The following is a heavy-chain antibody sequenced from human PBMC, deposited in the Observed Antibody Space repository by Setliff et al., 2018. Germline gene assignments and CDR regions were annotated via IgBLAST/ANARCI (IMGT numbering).Heavy chain of an antibody. D-gene: IGHD2-2*01. Sequence: GGSLRLSCAASGFSFSGSYMSWARQAPGKGLEWISKISGDGRTIYQADSVRGRFTISRDNADNSLYLQMNSLRADDTALYYCARDGVFYAMDVWGQGTTVTVSS. CDR3: ARDGVFYAMDV. J-gene: IGHJ6*02. CDR2: ISGDGRTI. V-gene: IGHV3-11*04. CDR1: GFSFSGSY.